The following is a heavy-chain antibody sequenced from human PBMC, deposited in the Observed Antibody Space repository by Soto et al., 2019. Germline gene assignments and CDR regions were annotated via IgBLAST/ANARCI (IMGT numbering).Heavy chain of an antibody. CDR2: ISYDGSKK. D-gene: IGHD1-20*01. J-gene: IGHJ6*02. Sequence: PGGSLRLSCAASGFTFSNYGIHWVRQAPGKGLEWVAVISYDGSKKYYADSVKGRFTISRDNSNNTLYLQMYSLRAEDTAIYYCAKTYIPRWTDPRYYYYYGMDVWGQGTTVTVSS. CDR3: AKTYIPRWTDPRYYYYYGMDV. V-gene: IGHV3-30*18. CDR1: GFTFSNYG.